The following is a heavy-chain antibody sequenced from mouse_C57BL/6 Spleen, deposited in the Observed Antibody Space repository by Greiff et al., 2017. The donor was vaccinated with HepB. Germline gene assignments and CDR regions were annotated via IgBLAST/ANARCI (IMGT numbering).Heavy chain of an antibody. D-gene: IGHD2-1*01. CDR2: IDPSDSET. CDR1: GYTFTSYW. V-gene: IGHV1-52*01. CDR3: ARSYGSYAFAY. Sequence: QVQLQQPGAELVRPGSSVKLSCKASGYTFTSYWMHWVKQRPIQGLEWIGNIDPSDSETNYNQKFKDKATLTVDKSSSTAYMQLSSLTSEDSAVYYSARSYGSYAFAYWGQGTLVTVSA. J-gene: IGHJ3*01.